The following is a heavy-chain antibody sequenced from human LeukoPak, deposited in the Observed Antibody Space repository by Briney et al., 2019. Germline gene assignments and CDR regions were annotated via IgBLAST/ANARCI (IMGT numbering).Heavy chain of an antibody. V-gene: IGHV3-11*01. J-gene: IGHJ4*02. CDR3: ARDLKAVSATGD. CDR1: GFTFGDYY. CDR2: ISGSGSTI. Sequence: GGSLRLSCAASGFTFGDYYMNWIRQAPGKGLEWVSYISGSGSTIFYANSVKGRFTISRDNAKNSLYLQMNSLRAEDTAVYYCARDLKAVSATGDWGQGTLVTVAS. D-gene: IGHD6-19*01.